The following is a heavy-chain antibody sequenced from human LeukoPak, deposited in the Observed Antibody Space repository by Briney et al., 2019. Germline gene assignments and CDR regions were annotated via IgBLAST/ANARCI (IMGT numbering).Heavy chain of an antibody. V-gene: IGHV4-59*01. CDR3: ARVSGRYCSTTSCREIVKFDY. D-gene: IGHD2-2*01. CDR1: GGSISGYY. CDR2: IYYSGNI. Sequence: PSETLSLTCTVSGGSISGYYWSWIRQPPGKGLEWIGYIYYSGNINYNPSLKSRVTISVDTSRNQFSLNLSSVTAADTAVYDGARVSGRYCSTTSCREIVKFDYWGQGTLVTVSS. J-gene: IGHJ4*02.